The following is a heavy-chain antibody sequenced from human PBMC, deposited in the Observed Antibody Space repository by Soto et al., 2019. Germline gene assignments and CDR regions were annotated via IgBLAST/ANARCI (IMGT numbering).Heavy chain of an antibody. J-gene: IGHJ5*02. CDR2: IIPIFGTA. Sequence: QVQLVQSGAEVKKPGSSVKVSCKASGGTFSSYAISWVRQARGQGLEWMGGIIPIFGTANYAQKFQGRVTITADESTSTAYMELSSMRSEDTAVYYCARDLILSCENWFDPWGQGTLVTVSS. CDR3: ARDLILSCENWFDP. D-gene: IGHD2-15*01. V-gene: IGHV1-69*12. CDR1: GGTFSSYA.